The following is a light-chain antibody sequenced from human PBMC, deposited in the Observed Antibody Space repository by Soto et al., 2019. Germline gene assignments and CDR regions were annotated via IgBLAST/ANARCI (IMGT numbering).Light chain of an antibody. Sequence: QSVLTQPPSVSAAPGQEVTISCSGSSSNIGNNYVSWYQQLPGTAPKLLIYDNDKRPSGIPDRFSGSKSGTSATLGVTGLQTGDEADYYCATWDSSLSAGVFGGGTKLTVL. CDR1: SSNIGNNY. J-gene: IGLJ2*01. CDR3: ATWDSSLSAGV. CDR2: DND. V-gene: IGLV1-51*01.